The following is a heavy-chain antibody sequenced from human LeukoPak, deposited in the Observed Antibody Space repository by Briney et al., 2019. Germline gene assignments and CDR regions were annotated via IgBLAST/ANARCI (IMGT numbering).Heavy chain of an antibody. V-gene: IGHV3-30*03. J-gene: IGHJ4*02. CDR1: GFTFSSYG. Sequence: PGGSLRLSCAASGFTFSSYGMRWVRQAPGKWLEWVSAISDDGGNTYYADSVKGRFTISRDNSKNTLYLQMNSLRAEDAAVYYCAIEGPAADVARLYWGERTLVPLSS. CDR2: ISDDGGNT. CDR3: AIEGPAADVARLY. D-gene: IGHD6-25*01.